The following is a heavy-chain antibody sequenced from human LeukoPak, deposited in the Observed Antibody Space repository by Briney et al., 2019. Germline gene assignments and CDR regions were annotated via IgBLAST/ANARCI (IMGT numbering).Heavy chain of an antibody. V-gene: IGHV1-46*01. CDR1: GYTFTSYY. CDR2: INPSGGST. CDR3: ARVILYCSGGSCLGY. D-gene: IGHD2-15*01. Sequence: ASVKVSCKASGYTFTSYYMHWVRQAPGQGLEWMGIINPSGGSTSYAQKFQGRVTMTRDTSTSTVYMELSGLRSEDTAVYYCARVILYCSGGSCLGYWGQGTLVTVSS. J-gene: IGHJ4*02.